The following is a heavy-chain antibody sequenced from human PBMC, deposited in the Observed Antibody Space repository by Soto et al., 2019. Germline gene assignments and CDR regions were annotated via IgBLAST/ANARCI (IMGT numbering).Heavy chain of an antibody. CDR3: ARLYDFWSGYFY. Sequence: QVQLQQWGAGLLKPSETLSLTCAVYGGSFSGYYWSWIRQPPGKGLEWIGEINHSGSTNYNPSLKSRVTIPVDTSKNQFSLKLSSVTAADTAVYYCARLYDFWSGYFYWGQGTLVTVSS. CDR1: GGSFSGYY. D-gene: IGHD3-3*01. CDR2: INHSGST. J-gene: IGHJ4*02. V-gene: IGHV4-34*01.